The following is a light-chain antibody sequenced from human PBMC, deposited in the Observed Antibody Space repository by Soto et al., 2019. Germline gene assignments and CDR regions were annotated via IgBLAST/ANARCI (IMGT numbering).Light chain of an antibody. Sequence: EIVMTQSPATLSVSPGERATLSCRASQSVSSNLAWYQQKPGQTPRLLIYGASTRATGIPARFSGSGSGTEFTLTFSSLQSEDFAVYYCQQYNNWPLFGQGTKV. CDR2: GAS. V-gene: IGKV3-15*01. CDR3: QQYNNWPL. CDR1: QSVSSN. J-gene: IGKJ1*01.